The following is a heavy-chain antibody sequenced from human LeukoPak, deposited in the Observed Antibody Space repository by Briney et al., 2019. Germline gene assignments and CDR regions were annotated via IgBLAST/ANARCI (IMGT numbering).Heavy chain of an antibody. D-gene: IGHD3-22*01. J-gene: IGHJ3*02. CDR3: ARAKVTMIVVVTDAFDI. CDR2: IYYSGST. Sequence: SGTLSLTCAVSGGSISSSNWWSWVRQHPGKGLEWIGYIYYSGSTYYNPSLKSRVTISVDTSKNQFSLKLSSVTAADTAVYYCARAKVTMIVVVTDAFDIWGQGTMVTVSS. V-gene: IGHV4-4*02. CDR1: GGSISSSNW.